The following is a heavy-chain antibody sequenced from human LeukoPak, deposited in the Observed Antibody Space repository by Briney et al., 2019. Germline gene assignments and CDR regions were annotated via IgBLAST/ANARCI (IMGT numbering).Heavy chain of an antibody. V-gene: IGHV1-24*01. CDR3: ATSAIAAACLYYYYYGMDV. J-gene: IGHJ6*02. CDR2: FDPEDGET. CDR1: GYTLTELS. Sequence: ASVKVSCKVSGYTLTELSMHWVRQAPGKGLEWMGGFDPEDGETIYAQKFQGRVTMTEDTSTDTAYMELSSLRSEDTAVYYCATSAIAAACLYYYYYGMDVWGQGTTVTVSS. D-gene: IGHD6-13*01.